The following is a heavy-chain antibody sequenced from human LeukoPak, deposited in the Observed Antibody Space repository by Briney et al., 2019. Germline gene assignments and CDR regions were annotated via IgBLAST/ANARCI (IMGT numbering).Heavy chain of an antibody. CDR1: GYSFTSYW. D-gene: IGHD3-10*01. Sequence: GESLNISCKGSGYSFTSYWIGWVRQMPGKGMEWIGIIYPGDSDTKYSPSFQGQVNISAHKSIRTPYLQWSSLKASDTAMYYCARAHGSGSYYNQLPAYYMDVWGKGTTVTVSS. J-gene: IGHJ6*03. CDR3: ARAHGSGSYYNQLPAYYMDV. CDR2: IYPGDSDT. V-gene: IGHV5-51*01.